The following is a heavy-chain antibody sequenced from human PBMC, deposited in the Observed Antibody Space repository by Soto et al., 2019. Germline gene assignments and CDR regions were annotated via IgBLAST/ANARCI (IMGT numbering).Heavy chain of an antibody. CDR1: GFTFSSDW. CDR2: INTDGSDT. V-gene: IGHV3-74*01. CDR3: TRDRPGPQHYFYY. Sequence: PGGSLRLSCAASGFTFSSDWMHWVRQAPGKGLVWVSRINTDGSDTSYADSVKGRFTISRDNAKNMLYLQMNSLRAEDTAVYYSTRDRPGPQHYFYYWGQGNMVTVSS. D-gene: IGHD6-6*01. J-gene: IGHJ4*02.